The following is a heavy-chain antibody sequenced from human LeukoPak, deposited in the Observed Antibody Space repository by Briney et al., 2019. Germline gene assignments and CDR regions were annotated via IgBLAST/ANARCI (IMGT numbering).Heavy chain of an antibody. CDR2: MNPNNGNT. Sequence: ASVKVSCKASGYTFTSYDINWVRQAPGQGLEWMGWMNPNNGNTVYAQKFQGRVTMTRSTSISTAYMELSSLRSEDTAVYYCARLASSSWPLYYYYGMDVWGQGTTVTVSS. CDR3: ARLASSSWPLYYYYGMDV. CDR1: GYTFTSYD. D-gene: IGHD6-13*01. J-gene: IGHJ6*02. V-gene: IGHV1-8*01.